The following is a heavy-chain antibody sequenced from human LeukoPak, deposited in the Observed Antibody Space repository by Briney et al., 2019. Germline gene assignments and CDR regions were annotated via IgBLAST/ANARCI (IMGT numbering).Heavy chain of an antibody. CDR3: ARVIGYCTNGVCPGFDY. Sequence: SQTLSLTCTVSGGSISSGGYYWSWIRQHPGKGLEWIGYIYYSGSTYYNPSLKSRVTISVDTSKNQFSLKLSSVTAADTAVYYCARVIGYCTNGVCPGFDYWGQGTLVTVSS. D-gene: IGHD2-8*01. CDR1: GGSISSGGYY. CDR2: IYYSGST. J-gene: IGHJ4*02. V-gene: IGHV4-31*03.